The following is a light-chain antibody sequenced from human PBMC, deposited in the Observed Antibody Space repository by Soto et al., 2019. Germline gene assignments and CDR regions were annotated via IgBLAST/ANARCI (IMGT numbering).Light chain of an antibody. CDR1: SSNIGSNY. CDR3: SSYEGRSNV. V-gene: IGLV1-47*01. Sequence: QSVLTQPPSACGTPVQRVTISCSGSSSNIGSNYVYWYQQLPGTTPKLLICRNDQRPSGVPDRFSGSKYGNTASLTVSGLQAEYEADYYCSSYEGRSNVFGHGTKLTV. CDR2: RND. J-gene: IGLJ1*01.